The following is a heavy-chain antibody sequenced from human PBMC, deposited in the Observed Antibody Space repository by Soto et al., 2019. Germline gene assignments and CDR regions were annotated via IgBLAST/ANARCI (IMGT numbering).Heavy chain of an antibody. D-gene: IGHD2-15*01. Sequence: PGGSLRLSCAASGFTFGSYSMNWVRQAPGKGLEWISYINGSSSTMYYADSVKGRFIISRDNADNSLYLQMNSLRDADTAVYYCARGDRFRCSGDRCFSDGLFLSWGQGTLVTVSS. CDR1: GFTFGSYS. J-gene: IGHJ5*02. CDR2: INGSSSTM. CDR3: ARGDRFRCSGDRCFSDGLFLS. V-gene: IGHV3-48*02.